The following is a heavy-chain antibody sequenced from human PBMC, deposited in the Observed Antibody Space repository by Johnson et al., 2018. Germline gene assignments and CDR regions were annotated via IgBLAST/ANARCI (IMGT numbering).Heavy chain of an antibody. V-gene: IGHV1-46*01. CDR1: GYTFTSYY. Sequence: QVQLVQSGAEVQKPGASMKVSCKTSGYTFTSYYMHWVRQAPGQGLEWMGIINPSSGTTSYAQKFQGRVTGTRGTSTSTVYMELSSLGFEDTAVSYCARLMVRGVTRTDDFDYWGQGTMVTVSS. D-gene: IGHD3-10*01. CDR3: ARLMVRGVTRTDDFDY. J-gene: IGHJ3*01. CDR2: INPSSGTT.